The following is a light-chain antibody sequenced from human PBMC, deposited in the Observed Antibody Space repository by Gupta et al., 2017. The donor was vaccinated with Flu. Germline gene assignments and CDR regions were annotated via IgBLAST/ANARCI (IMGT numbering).Light chain of an antibody. J-gene: IGKJ4*01. Sequence: PGTLSLSPGERATLSCRTSQNVGNYLAWYQQKPGQAPRLLMHDTSDRATGIPARFSGSGSGTDFTLTISGLEPEDFAVYYCQQHDKWPLTFGGGTRVDIK. V-gene: IGKV3-11*01. CDR3: QQHDKWPLT. CDR1: QNVGNY. CDR2: DTS.